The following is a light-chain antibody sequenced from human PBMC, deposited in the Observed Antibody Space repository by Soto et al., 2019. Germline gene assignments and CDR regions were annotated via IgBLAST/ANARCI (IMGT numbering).Light chain of an antibody. CDR2: GAS. Sequence: EIVLTQSPGTLSLSPGERATLSCRASQSVSSSFLAWYQQKPGQAPRLLIYGASSRATGIPDRFSGSGSGKDFTLTISRLEPEDFAVYYCQQYDSSPPKYTFGQGTKLEIK. CDR3: QQYDSSPPKYT. CDR1: QSVSSSF. J-gene: IGKJ2*01. V-gene: IGKV3-20*01.